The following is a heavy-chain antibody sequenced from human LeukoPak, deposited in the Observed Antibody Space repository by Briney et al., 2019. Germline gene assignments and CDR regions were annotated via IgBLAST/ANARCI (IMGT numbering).Heavy chain of an antibody. J-gene: IGHJ4*02. D-gene: IGHD6-13*01. V-gene: IGHV3-21*01. CDR3: ARVPYSSSSDQFDY. CDR2: ISSSSSYI. Sequence: GGSLRLSCAASGFTFSSYSMNWVRQAPGKGLEWVSSISSSSSYIYYAESVKGRFTISRDNAKNSLYLQMNSLRAEDTAVYYCARVPYSSSSDQFDYWGQGTLVTVSS. CDR1: GFTFSSYS.